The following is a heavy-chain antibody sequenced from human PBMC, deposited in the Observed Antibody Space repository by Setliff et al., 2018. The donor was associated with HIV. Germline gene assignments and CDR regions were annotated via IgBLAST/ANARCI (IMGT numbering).Heavy chain of an antibody. CDR2: VYYSGST. V-gene: IGHV4-39*01. Sequence: SETLSLTCSVSGGSISGSGPGYYWGWVRQPPGGGLEWIGSVYYSGSTYYNPSLRSRVTISVDTSKNQLSLRLTSLTVADTAVYYCARSQPDTIFGVVTFDFWGQGQMVTVSS. J-gene: IGHJ4*02. D-gene: IGHD3-3*01. CDR3: ARSQPDTIFGVVTFDF. CDR1: GGSISGSGPGYY.